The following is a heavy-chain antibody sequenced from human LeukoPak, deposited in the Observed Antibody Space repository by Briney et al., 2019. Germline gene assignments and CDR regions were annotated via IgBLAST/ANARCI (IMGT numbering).Heavy chain of an antibody. J-gene: IGHJ4*02. CDR2: ISTGSSYI. D-gene: IGHD3-22*01. Sequence: PGGSLRLSCAASGYSFSTYSTNWVRQAPGKGLEWVSFISTGSSYIYYADSVKGRFTISRDNAKKSLYLQMNSLRAEDTAVYFCARSFYDSSGYPNFDYWGQGTLVTVSS. CDR1: GYSFSTYS. V-gene: IGHV3-21*01. CDR3: ARSFYDSSGYPNFDY.